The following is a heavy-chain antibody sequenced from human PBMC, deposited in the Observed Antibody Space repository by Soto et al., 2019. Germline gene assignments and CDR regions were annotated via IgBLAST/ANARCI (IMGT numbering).Heavy chain of an antibody. CDR3: ARDPSNSWYRGGWFDP. D-gene: IGHD6-13*01. CDR2: INAGNGNT. CDR1: GYTFTSYA. Sequence: QVQLVQSGAEVKKPGASVKVSCKASGYTFTSYAMHWVRQAPGQRLEWMGWINAGNGNTKYSQKFQGRVTITRDTSASTAYMELRSLRSEDTAVYYCARDPSNSWYRGGWFDPWGQGTLVTVSS. J-gene: IGHJ5*02. V-gene: IGHV1-3*01.